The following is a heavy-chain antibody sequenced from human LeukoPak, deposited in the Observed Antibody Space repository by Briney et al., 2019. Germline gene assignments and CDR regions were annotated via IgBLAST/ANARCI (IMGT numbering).Heavy chain of an antibody. D-gene: IGHD4-17*01. CDR2: IYYSGSS. V-gene: IGHV4-59*08. CDR3: GRRGESYGDNWLAA. Sequence: SETLSLTCTVSGGSISVHYWSWIRQPPGKGLDWIGQIYYSGSSNYNPSLKGRVTMSVDTSKNQFSLKVTSVTTTDTAVYYGGRRGESYGDNWLAACGQG. CDR1: GGSISVHY. J-gene: IGHJ6*01.